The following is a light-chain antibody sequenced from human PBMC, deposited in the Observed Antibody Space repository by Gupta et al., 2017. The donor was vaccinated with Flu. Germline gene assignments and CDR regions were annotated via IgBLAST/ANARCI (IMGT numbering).Light chain of an antibody. CDR3: QQDGSSPVT. Sequence: EIVLTQSPGTLSLSPGERATLSCRATQSMSSSYLGWYQHRPGQAPRLLIYGASTRAAGIPDRFSGGGSGTDFTLIIDKVEPEDAAIYYCQQDGSSPVTFGGGTKVEIK. J-gene: IGKJ4*01. CDR2: GAS. V-gene: IGKV3-20*01. CDR1: QSMSSSY.